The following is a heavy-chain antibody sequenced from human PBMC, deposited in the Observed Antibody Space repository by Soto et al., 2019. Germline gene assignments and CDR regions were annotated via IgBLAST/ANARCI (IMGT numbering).Heavy chain of an antibody. V-gene: IGHV4-34*01. CDR3: ARVEYYDTSGQLDY. Sequence: NPSETLSLTCAVYGGSFSGYYWSWIRQPPGKGLEWIGEINHSGGTNYNPSLKSRVTISVDTSKNQFSLKLSSVTAADTAVYYCARVEYYDTSGQLDYWGQGTLVTVSS. CDR2: INHSGGT. J-gene: IGHJ4*02. D-gene: IGHD3-22*01. CDR1: GGSFSGYY.